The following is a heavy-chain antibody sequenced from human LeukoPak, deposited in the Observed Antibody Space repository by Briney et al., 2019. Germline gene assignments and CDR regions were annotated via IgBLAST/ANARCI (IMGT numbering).Heavy chain of an antibody. J-gene: IGHJ3*02. V-gene: IGHV4-59*01. D-gene: IGHD6-25*01. CDR2: IYYSGST. CDR3: ARVAGAFDI. CDR1: GGSISNYY. Sequence: PSETLSLTCTVSGGSISNYYWSWLRQPPGKGLEWIGYIYYSGSTNYNPSLKSRVTISLDTSKNHFSLKLSSVTAADTAIYYCARVAGAFDIWGQGTMVTVSS.